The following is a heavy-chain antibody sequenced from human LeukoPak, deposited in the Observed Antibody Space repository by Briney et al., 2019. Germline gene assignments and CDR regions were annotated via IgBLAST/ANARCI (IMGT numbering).Heavy chain of an antibody. D-gene: IGHD4-17*01. V-gene: IGHV3-30*18. CDR1: GFTFSSYG. J-gene: IGHJ6*02. CDR2: ISYDGSNK. Sequence: GGSLRLSCAASGFTFSSYGMHWVRQAPGGRLEWVAVISYDGSNKYYADSVKGRFTISRDNSKNTLYLQMNSLRAEDTAVYYCAKDEVTTYYYGMDVWGQGTTVTVSS. CDR3: AKDEVTTYYYGMDV.